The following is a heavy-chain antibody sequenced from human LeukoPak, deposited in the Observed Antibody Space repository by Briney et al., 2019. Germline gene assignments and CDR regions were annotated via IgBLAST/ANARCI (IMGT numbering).Heavy chain of an antibody. CDR1: GFTFSSYA. Sequence: GGSLRLSCAASGFTFSSYAMSWVRQAPGKGLEWVSAISGSGDSTYYGDSVKGRFTISKGNAKNTVYLQMNNLRAEDTAVYYCVSFYETYWGRGTLVTVSS. CDR2: ISGSGDST. CDR3: VSFYETY. D-gene: IGHD2/OR15-2a*01. V-gene: IGHV3-23*01. J-gene: IGHJ4*02.